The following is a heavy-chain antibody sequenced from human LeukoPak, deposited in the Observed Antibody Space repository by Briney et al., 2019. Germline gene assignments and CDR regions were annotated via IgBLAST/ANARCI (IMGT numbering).Heavy chain of an antibody. CDR2: ISSTGTTI. D-gene: IGHD4-17*01. CDR1: GFTFSGYS. Sequence: GGSLRLSCAASGFTFSGYSMNWVRQAPGKGLECVSFISSTGTTIYYADSVKGRFTISRDDAKVSLYLQRSSLRAEDTAVYYCVRGTYGDYSFDFWGQGTLVTVSS. V-gene: IGHV3-48*01. CDR3: VRGTYGDYSFDF. J-gene: IGHJ4*02.